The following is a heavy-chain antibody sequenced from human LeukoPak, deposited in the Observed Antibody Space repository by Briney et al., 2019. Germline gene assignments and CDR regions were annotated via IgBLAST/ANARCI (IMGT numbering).Heavy chain of an antibody. D-gene: IGHD3-3*01. V-gene: IGHV3-11*04. CDR2: ISSSGSTI. CDR1: GFTFSDYY. CDR3: ARVGHYDFWSGYYMLGYYYYMDV. Sequence: GGSLRLSCAASGFTFSDYYMSWIRQAPGKGLEWVSYISSSGSTIYYADSVKGRFTISRDNAKNSLYLQMNSLRAEDTAVYYCARVGHYDFWSGYYMLGYYYYMDVWGKGTTVTVSS. J-gene: IGHJ6*03.